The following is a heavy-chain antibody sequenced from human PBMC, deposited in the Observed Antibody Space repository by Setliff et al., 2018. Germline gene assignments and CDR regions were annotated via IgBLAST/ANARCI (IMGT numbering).Heavy chain of an antibody. CDR3: LRLVRYCTTIACHRTSGAEL. CDR1: GYNFAESI. CDR2: ISAYNGHT. V-gene: IGHV1-18*01. J-gene: IGHJ4*02. Sequence: ASVKVSCKASGYNFAESIVSWVRQAPGQGLEWMGWISAYNGHTYSAQKFQARVTLTTDTSTNMAYMELSGLRSDDTAIYDCLRLVRYCTTIACHRTSGAELWGQGTLVTVSS. D-gene: IGHD2-8*01.